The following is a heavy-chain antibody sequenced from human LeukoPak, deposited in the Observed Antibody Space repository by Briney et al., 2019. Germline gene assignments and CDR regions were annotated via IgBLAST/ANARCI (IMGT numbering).Heavy chain of an antibody. D-gene: IGHD2-21*02. CDR1: GFTFSSYG. J-gene: IGHJ4*02. CDR2: ISGSGGST. CDR3: AKGSIVVVTAIGY. V-gene: IGHV3-23*01. Sequence: GGTLRLSCAASGFTFSSYGMSWVRQAPGKGLEWVSAISGSGGSTYYADSVKGRFTISRDNSKNTLYLQMNSLRAEDTAVYYCAKGSIVVVTAIGYWGQGTLVTVSS.